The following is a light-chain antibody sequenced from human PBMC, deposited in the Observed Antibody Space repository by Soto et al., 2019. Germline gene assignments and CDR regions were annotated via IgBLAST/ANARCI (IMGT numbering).Light chain of an antibody. CDR1: PILXIDF. CDR3: QQYGSPGT. Sequence: DIVLTQSPATLSLSLGESATLSCRGSPILXIDFLWYQKKPGEAPRSLIYXAFSRATGIPARFSGSGSGADFTITISSLEPEDVAVYYCQQYGSPGTFGQGTKVDIK. J-gene: IGKJ1*01. CDR2: XAF. V-gene: IGKV3-20*01.